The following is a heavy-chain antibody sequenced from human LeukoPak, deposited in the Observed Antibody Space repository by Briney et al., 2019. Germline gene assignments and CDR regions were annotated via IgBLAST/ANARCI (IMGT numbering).Heavy chain of an antibody. V-gene: IGHV1-69*13. CDR3: ARDYRSYSYGRGALDI. CDR2: IIPIFGTA. D-gene: IGHD5-18*01. Sequence: SVKVSCKASGGTFSSYAISWVRQAPGQGLEWMGGIIPIFGTANYAQKFQGRVTITADESTSTAYMELSSLRSEDTAVYYCARDYRSYSYGRGALDIWGQGTMVTVSS. J-gene: IGHJ3*02. CDR1: GGTFSSYA.